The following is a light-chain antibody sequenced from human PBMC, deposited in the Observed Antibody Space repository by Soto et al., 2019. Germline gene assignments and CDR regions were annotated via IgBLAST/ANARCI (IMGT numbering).Light chain of an antibody. CDR1: SSDVGGYNF. J-gene: IGLJ1*01. Sequence: QSALTQPASVSGSPGQSITISCTGTSSDVGGYNFVSWYQQHPGKVPTLMIFDVNRRPSGVSDRFSGSKSGNTASLTISGLQAEDEGDYYCCSYTSSSTHVFGSGTKLTVL. CDR2: DVN. V-gene: IGLV2-14*03. CDR3: CSYTSSSTHV.